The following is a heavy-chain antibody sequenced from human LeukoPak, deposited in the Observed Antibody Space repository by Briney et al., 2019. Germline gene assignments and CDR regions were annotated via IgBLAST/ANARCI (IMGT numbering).Heavy chain of an antibody. D-gene: IGHD5-18*01. Sequence: PGGSLRLSCEVSGFTFNNYAMNWVRQAPGQGLEWVSSISSSAGSAVYGDSVKGRFTISRVNAGNTLYLQMNSLRADDTAIYYCAKDQRSGEYNYGWGPFDIWGQGTMVTVSS. V-gene: IGHV3-23*01. CDR2: ISSSAGSA. J-gene: IGHJ3*02. CDR3: AKDQRSGEYNYGWGPFDI. CDR1: GFTFNNYA.